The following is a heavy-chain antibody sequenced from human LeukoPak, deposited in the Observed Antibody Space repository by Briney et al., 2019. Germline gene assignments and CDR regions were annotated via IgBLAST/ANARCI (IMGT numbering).Heavy chain of an antibody. J-gene: IGHJ4*02. CDR1: GFTFGDYA. D-gene: IGHD1-26*01. V-gene: IGHV3-49*03. CDR3: TSWCIVGATWAEDY. CDR2: IRSKAYGGTT. Sequence: GGSLRLSCTASGFTFGDYAMSWFRQAPGKGLEWVGFIRSKAYGGTTEYAASVKGRFTISRDDSKSIAYLQMNSLKTEDTAVYYCTSWCIVGATWAEDYWGQGTLVTVSS.